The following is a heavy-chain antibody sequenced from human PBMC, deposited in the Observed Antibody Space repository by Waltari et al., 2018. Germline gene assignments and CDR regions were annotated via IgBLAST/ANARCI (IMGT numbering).Heavy chain of an antibody. D-gene: IGHD2-8*01. Sequence: QVQLQESGPGLVKPSGTLSLTCAVSGGSISSSNWWSWVRQPPGKGLEWIGEIYHSGSSNDNPTLKSRVTIAVDKTKNQFSRKLSSVTAADTAGYYCARTGGVGKGYFDYWGQGTLVTVSA. J-gene: IGHJ4*02. CDR1: GGSISSSNW. CDR3: ARTGGVGKGYFDY. CDR2: IYHSGSS. V-gene: IGHV4-4*02.